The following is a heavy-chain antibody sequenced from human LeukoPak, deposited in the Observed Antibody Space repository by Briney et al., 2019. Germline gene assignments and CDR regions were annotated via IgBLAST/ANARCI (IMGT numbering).Heavy chain of an antibody. CDR2: ISGSGYNT. D-gene: IGHD6-6*01. CDR1: GPTFDIYA. J-gene: IGHJ4*02. Sequence: GGSLRLSCGASGPTFDIYAMSWVRQAPGKGLEWVSTISGSGYNTYHADSVKGRFTISRDNAKNSLYLQMNSLRAEDTAVYYCAGRGDYSSSPPFDYWGQGTLVTVSS. V-gene: IGHV3-23*01. CDR3: AGRGDYSSSPPFDY.